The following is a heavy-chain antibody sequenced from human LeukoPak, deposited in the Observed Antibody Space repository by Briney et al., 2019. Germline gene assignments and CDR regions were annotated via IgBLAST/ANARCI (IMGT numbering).Heavy chain of an antibody. J-gene: IGHJ4*02. Sequence: GGSLRLSCAASGFTFSSYAMSWVRQAPGKGLEWVSAISGSGGSTYYADSVKGRFTISRDNSKNTLYLQMNSLRAEDTAVYYCAKVDRYGSGSYYISLGSYYFDYWGQGTLVTVSS. CDR3: AKVDRYGSGSYYISLGSYYFDY. V-gene: IGHV3-23*01. CDR1: GFTFSSYA. CDR2: ISGSGGST. D-gene: IGHD3-10*01.